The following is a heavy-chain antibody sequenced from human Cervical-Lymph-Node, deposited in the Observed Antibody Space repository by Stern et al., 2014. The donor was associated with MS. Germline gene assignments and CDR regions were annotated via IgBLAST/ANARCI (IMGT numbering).Heavy chain of an antibody. J-gene: IGHJ3*01. V-gene: IGHV3-11*01. Sequence: VQLVESGGGLVKPGGSLRLSCAASGFTLSDYYMSWIRQAPGKGLEWVSYITSSGNTIYNADSVKGRFTISRDNAKNSLYLQMNSLRAEDTAVYYCARDRRDGYNWGLGFSAFDFWGQGTMVTVSS. CDR3: ARDRRDGYNWGLGFSAFDF. D-gene: IGHD5-24*01. CDR2: ITSSGNTI. CDR1: GFTLSDYY.